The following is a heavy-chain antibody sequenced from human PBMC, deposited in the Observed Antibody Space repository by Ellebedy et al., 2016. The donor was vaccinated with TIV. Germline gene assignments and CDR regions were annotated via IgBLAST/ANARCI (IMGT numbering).Heavy chain of an antibody. V-gene: IGHV3-23*01. D-gene: IGHD2-21*01. Sequence: GESLKISXAGSGFTFSLYGMVWVRQAPGKGLEWVSTISGGGENTHYADSMKGRFIISRDNSENTMYLQMNSLRAEDTAVYYCARDVGGEQFDYWGQGTLVTVSS. CDR3: ARDVGGEQFDY. J-gene: IGHJ4*02. CDR1: GFTFSLYG. CDR2: ISGGGENT.